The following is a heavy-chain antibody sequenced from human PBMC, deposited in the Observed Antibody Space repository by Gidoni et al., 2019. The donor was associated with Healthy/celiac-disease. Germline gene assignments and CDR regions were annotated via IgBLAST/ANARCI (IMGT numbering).Heavy chain of an antibody. CDR2: MNPNSGNT. J-gene: IGHJ6*02. CDR1: GYTFTSYD. D-gene: IGHD3-3*01. CDR3: ARRGDYYYGIDV. Sequence: QVQLVQSGAEVKKPGASVKVSCKASGYTFTSYDINWVRQATVHGLEWMGWMNPNSGNTGYAQKFQGRVTMTRNTSISTAYMELSSLRSEDTAVYYCARRGDYYYGIDVWGQGTTVTVSS. V-gene: IGHV1-8*01.